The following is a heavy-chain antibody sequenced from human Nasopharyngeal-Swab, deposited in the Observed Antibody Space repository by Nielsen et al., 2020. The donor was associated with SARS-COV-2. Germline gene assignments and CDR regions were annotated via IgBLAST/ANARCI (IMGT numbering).Heavy chain of an antibody. D-gene: IGHD1/OR15-1a*01. CDR3: ASYVAGTPTYYYCYTDV. J-gene: IGHJ6*03. CDR2: ISSSSSYI. Sequence: GESLKISCAASGFTFSSYSMNWVRQAPGKGLEWVSSISSSSSYIYYADSVKGRFTISRDNAKNSLYLQMNSLRAEDTAVYYCASYVAGTPTYYYCYTDVWGKGTTVTVSS. CDR1: GFTFSSYS. V-gene: IGHV3-21*01.